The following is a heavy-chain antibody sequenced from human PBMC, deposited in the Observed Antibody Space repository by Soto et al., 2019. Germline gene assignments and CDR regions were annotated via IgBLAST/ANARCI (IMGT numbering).Heavy chain of an antibody. J-gene: IGHJ4*02. V-gene: IGHV4-61*01. CDR2: IYYSGST. CDR1: GGSVSSGSYY. CDR3: ARITMIGGGFDY. D-gene: IGHD3-22*01. Sequence: TSETLSLTCTVSGGSVSSGSYYWSWIRQPPGKGLEWIGYIYYSGSTNYNPSLKSRVTISVDTSKNQFSLKLSSVTAADTAVYYCARITMIGGGFDYWGQGTLVTVSS.